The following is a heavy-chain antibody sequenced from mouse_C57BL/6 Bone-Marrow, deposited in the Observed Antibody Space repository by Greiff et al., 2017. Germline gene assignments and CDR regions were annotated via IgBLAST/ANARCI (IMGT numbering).Heavy chain of an antibody. J-gene: IGHJ1*03. Sequence: VQLQQSGAELVRPGASVKLSCKASGYTFTDYYINWVKQRPGQGLEWIARIYPGSGNTYYNEKFKGKATLTAEKSSSTAYMQLSSLTSEDSAVYFCARSGVYGYDEIFDVWGTGTTVTVSS. V-gene: IGHV1-76*01. CDR1: GYTFTDYY. D-gene: IGHD2-2*01. CDR3: ARSGVYGYDEIFDV. CDR2: IYPGSGNT.